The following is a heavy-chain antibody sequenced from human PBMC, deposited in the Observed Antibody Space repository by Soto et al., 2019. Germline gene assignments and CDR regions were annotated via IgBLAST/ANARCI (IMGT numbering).Heavy chain of an antibody. Sequence: QVQLVQSGAEVKKPGSSVKVSCKASGGTFSSYAISWVRQAPAQGLEWMGGIIPIFGTANYAQKFQGRVTITADESTSTAYMELSSLRSEDTAVYYCARGYGITFGGVIATFDYWGQGTLVTVSS. V-gene: IGHV1-69*01. CDR3: ARGYGITFGGVIATFDY. D-gene: IGHD3-16*02. CDR2: IIPIFGTA. J-gene: IGHJ4*02. CDR1: GGTFSSYA.